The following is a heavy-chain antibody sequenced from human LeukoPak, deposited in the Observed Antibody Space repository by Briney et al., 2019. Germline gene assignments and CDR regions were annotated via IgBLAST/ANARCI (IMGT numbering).Heavy chain of an antibody. J-gene: IGHJ6*04. CDR1: GGSISSGSYY. V-gene: IGHV4-61*02. CDR2: IYTSGST. CDR3: ASLWFGESNPPMDV. D-gene: IGHD3-10*01. Sequence: PSETLSLTCSVSGGSISSGSYYWSWIRQPAGKGLEWIGRIYTSGSTNYNPSLKSRVTMSFDTSKNQFSLKLSSVTAADTAVYYCASLWFGESNPPMDVWGKGTTVTVSS.